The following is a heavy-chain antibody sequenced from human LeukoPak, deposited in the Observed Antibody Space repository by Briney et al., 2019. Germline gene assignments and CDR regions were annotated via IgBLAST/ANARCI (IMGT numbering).Heavy chain of an antibody. V-gene: IGHV3-23*01. Sequence: GGSLRLSCVVSGITLANYGMSWVRQAPGKGLDWVAGVSGSGGSTNYADSVKGRFTISRDNPKNTLYLQMNSLRAEDTAVYFCAKRGVVIRVILVGFHKEAYYFDSWGQGALVTVSS. CDR2: VSGSGGST. CDR3: AKRGVVIRVILVGFHKEAYYFDS. D-gene: IGHD3-22*01. CDR1: GITLANYG. J-gene: IGHJ4*02.